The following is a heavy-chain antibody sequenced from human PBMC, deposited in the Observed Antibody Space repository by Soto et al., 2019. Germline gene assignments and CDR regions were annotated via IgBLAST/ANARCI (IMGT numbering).Heavy chain of an antibody. Sequence: GGSLRLSCAASGFTFSSYSMNWVRQAPGKGLEWVSYISSSSSTIYYADSVKGRFTISRDNAKNSLYLQMNSLRAEDTAVYYCAWGIAAAGPVPWGQGTLVTVSS. CDR2: ISSSSSTI. D-gene: IGHD6-13*01. J-gene: IGHJ5*02. V-gene: IGHV3-48*01. CDR3: AWGIAAAGPVP. CDR1: GFTFSSYS.